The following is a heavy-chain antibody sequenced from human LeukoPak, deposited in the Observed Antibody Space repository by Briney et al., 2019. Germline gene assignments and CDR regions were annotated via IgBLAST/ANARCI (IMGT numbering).Heavy chain of an antibody. D-gene: IGHD5-12*01. CDR2: ISGYNGNT. J-gene: IGHJ4*02. CDR3: ARSGRGTYYYFDL. CDR1: GYTFTSYG. V-gene: IGHV1-18*01. Sequence: ASVKVSCKASGYTFTSYGISWVRQAPGQGLEWMGWISGYNGNTNYAQKFLGRVSMTADTSTSTAYMELRSLTSDDTAVYYCARSGRGTYYYFDLWGLGTLVTVSS.